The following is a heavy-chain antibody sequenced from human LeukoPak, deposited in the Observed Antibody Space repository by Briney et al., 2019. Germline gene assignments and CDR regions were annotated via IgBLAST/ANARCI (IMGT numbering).Heavy chain of an antibody. CDR3: ARDLGDYYMDV. J-gene: IGHJ6*03. CDR2: MNPNSGNT. Sequence: ASVKVSCKASGYTFTSYDINWVRQATGQGLEWMGWMNPNSGNTGYAQEFQGRVTITRDTSASTAYMELSSLRSEDMAVYYCARDLGDYYMDVWGKGTTVTVSS. CDR1: GYTFTSYD. V-gene: IGHV1-8*03.